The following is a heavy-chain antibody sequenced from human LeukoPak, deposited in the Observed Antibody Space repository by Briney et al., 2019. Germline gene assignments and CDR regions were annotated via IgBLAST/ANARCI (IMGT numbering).Heavy chain of an antibody. J-gene: IGHJ4*02. CDR2: INAGNGNT. Sequence: ASVKASCKASGYTFTSYAMHWVRQAPGQRLEWMGWINAGNGNTKYSQKFQGRVTITRDTSTSTAYMELSSLRSEDTAVYYCARDGGDGYNFLDYWGQGTLVTVSS. D-gene: IGHD5-24*01. CDR3: ARDGGDGYNFLDY. CDR1: GYTFTSYA. V-gene: IGHV1-3*01.